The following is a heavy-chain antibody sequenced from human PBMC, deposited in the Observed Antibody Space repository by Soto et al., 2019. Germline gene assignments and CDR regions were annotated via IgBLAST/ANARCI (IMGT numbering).Heavy chain of an antibody. J-gene: IGHJ5*02. D-gene: IGHD6-13*01. CDR3: ARVQWGSSSWYGVDWFDP. CDR2: IYTSGST. CDR1: GGSISSYY. Sequence: QVQLQESGPGLVKPSETLSLTCTVSGGSISSYYWSWIRQPAGKGLEWIGRIYTSGSTNYNPSLKSRVTMSVATSKNQFSLKLSSVTAADTAVYYCARVQWGSSSWYGVDWFDPWGQGTLVTVSS. V-gene: IGHV4-4*07.